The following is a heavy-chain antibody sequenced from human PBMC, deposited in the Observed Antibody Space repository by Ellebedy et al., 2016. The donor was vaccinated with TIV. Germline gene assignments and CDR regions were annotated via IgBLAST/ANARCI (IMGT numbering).Heavy chain of an antibody. CDR1: GFTFSSYW. CDR2: IHPDGSEK. J-gene: IGHJ4*02. D-gene: IGHD3-10*01. Sequence: GESLKISCAASGFTFSSYWMSWVRQAPGKGLEWVANIHPDGSEKYYVDFVKGRFTISRDNAKNSLYLEMNSLRAEDTAVYYCARDYYGSENWGQGTLVTVSS. CDR3: ARDYYGSEN. V-gene: IGHV3-7*01.